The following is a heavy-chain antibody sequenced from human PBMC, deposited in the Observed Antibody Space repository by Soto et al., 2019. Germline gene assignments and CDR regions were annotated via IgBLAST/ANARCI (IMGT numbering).Heavy chain of an antibody. Sequence: EVHLVESGGGLVQPGESLRLSCAASGFTFSDYWMTWVRQAPGKGLEWVANIKKDESKKSYLDSVRGRFTISRDNARNXXXXXXXXXXXXXXXXXXXXXXVSPGSGPYYLDAFDMWGQGTMVTVSS. CDR3: XXXVSPGSGPYYLDAFDM. D-gene: IGHD3-22*01. J-gene: IGHJ3*02. CDR2: IKKDESKK. V-gene: IGHV3-7*02. CDR1: GFTFSDYW.